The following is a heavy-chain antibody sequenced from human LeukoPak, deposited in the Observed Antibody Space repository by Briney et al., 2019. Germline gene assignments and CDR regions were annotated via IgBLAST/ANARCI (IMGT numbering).Heavy chain of an antibody. Sequence: SVKVSCKASGGTFSSYAISWVRQAPGQGLEWMGRIIPILGIANYAQKFQGRVTITADKSTNTAYMELSSLRSEDTAVYYCARDQGGYNDYWGQGTLVTVSS. CDR2: IIPILGIA. CDR1: GGTFSSYA. V-gene: IGHV1-69*04. D-gene: IGHD5-24*01. J-gene: IGHJ4*02. CDR3: ARDQGGYNDY.